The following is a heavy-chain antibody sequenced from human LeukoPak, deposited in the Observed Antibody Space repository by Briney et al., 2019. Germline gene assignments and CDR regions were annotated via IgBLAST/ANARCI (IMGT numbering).Heavy chain of an antibody. CDR2: ISYDGSNK. V-gene: IGHV3-30*18. J-gene: IGHJ4*02. D-gene: IGHD1-14*01. CDR1: GFTFSSYG. Sequence: GGSLRLSCAASGFTFSSYGMHWVRQAPGKGLEWVAVISYDGSNKYYADSVKGRFTISRDNSKNTLYLQMNSLRAEDTAVYYCAKIKNPFDYWGQGTLVTVSS. CDR3: AKIKNPFDY.